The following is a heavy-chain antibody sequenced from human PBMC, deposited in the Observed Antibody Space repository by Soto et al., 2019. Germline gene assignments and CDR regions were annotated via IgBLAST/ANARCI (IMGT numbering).Heavy chain of an antibody. CDR1: GFTFSNYC. J-gene: IGHJ4*02. Sequence: GGSLRLSCATSGFTFSNYCMSWVRQTPGKGLEWVANIKQDGSQKYYVDSVKGRFSISRDNAENSLYLQMNSLRPEDTAVYYCARDHCGGCCYNDYWGQGTLVTVSS. CDR2: IKQDGSQK. V-gene: IGHV3-7*01. CDR3: ARDHCGGCCYNDY. D-gene: IGHD2-21*01.